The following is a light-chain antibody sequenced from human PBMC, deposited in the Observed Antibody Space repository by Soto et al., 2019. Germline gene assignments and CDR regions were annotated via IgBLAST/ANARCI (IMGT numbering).Light chain of an antibody. CDR1: SSDIGGYYY. V-gene: IGLV2-14*01. CDR3: SSYTSTRTYV. J-gene: IGLJ1*01. Sequence: QSALTQPASVSGSPGQSITISCTGTSSDIGGYYYVSWYQHHPGKAPKLLIYQVTNRPSRVSNRFSGSKSGNTASLTISGLQADDEADYYCSSYTSTRTYVFGTGTKLTVL. CDR2: QVT.